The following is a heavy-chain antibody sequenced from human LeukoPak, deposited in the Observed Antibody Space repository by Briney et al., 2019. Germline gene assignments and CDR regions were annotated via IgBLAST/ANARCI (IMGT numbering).Heavy chain of an antibody. CDR1: GFIFRNGG. CDR2: IGFEGKVK. J-gene: IGHJ4*02. CDR3: VKDRATKWSFDY. Sequence: GGSLRLSCTPSGFIFRNGGMHWVRQAPGKGLEWATFIGFEGKVKYYLDSVKGRFTISRDNSKNRLYLQMNSLRPDDTAVYHCVKDRATKWSFDYWGQGTAVTVSS. V-gene: IGHV3-30*02. D-gene: IGHD2-15*01.